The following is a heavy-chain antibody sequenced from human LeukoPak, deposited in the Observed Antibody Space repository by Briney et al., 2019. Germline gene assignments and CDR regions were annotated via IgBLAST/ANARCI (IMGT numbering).Heavy chain of an antibody. V-gene: IGHV3-9*01. CDR2: ISWNSGSI. D-gene: IGHD3-22*01. J-gene: IGHJ4*02. Sequence: PGGSLRLSCAASGFTFDDYAMHWVRQAPGKGLEWVSGISWNSGSIGYADSVKGRFTISRDNAKNSLYLQMNSLRVEDTAVYYCAGGHSSGYYPIDYWGQGTLVTVSS. CDR3: AGGHSSGYYPIDY. CDR1: GFTFDDYA.